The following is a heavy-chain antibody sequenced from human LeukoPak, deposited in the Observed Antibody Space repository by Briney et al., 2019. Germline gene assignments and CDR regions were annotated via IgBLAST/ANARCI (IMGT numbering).Heavy chain of an antibody. J-gene: IGHJ3*02. V-gene: IGHV4-31*02. CDR2: IYYSGST. D-gene: IGHD4-17*01. CDR3: ARSTTAPGLLAFDI. CDR1: GFTFSSYA. Sequence: LRLSCAASGFTFSSYAMSWIRQHPGKGLEWIGYIYYSGSTYYNPSLKSRVTISVDTSKNQFSLKLSSVTAADTAVYYCARSTTAPGLLAFDIWGQGKMVTVSS.